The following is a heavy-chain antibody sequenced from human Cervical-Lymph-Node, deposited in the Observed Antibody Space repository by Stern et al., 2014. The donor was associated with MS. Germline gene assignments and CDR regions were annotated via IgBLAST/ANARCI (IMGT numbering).Heavy chain of an antibody. D-gene: IGHD6-19*01. CDR1: GFVFSSYA. V-gene: IGHV3-30-3*01. CDR3: ARDLSSASPTGAFDF. Sequence: QVQLVESGGGVVQPGRSLRLSCAASGFVFSSYAMHWVRQAPGQGLEWVAVISYDGIDKYYIDSVKGRFTISRDNSKKKLYLQMNSLRIEDTAVYYCARDLSSASPTGAFDFWGQGTVVTVSS. J-gene: IGHJ3*01. CDR2: ISYDGIDK.